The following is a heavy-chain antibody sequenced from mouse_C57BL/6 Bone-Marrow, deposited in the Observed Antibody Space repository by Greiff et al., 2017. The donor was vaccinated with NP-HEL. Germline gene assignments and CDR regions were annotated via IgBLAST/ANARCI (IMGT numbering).Heavy chain of an antibody. CDR1: GFSLTSYA. D-gene: IGHD1-1*01. Sequence: VKLVESGPGLVAPSQSLSITCTVSGFSLTSYAISWVRQPPGKGLEWLGVIWTGGGTNYNSALKSRLSISKDNSKSQVFLKMNSLQTDDTARYYCARKITTVVALYAMDYWGQGTSVTVSS. CDR3: ARKITTVVALYAMDY. V-gene: IGHV2-9-1*01. J-gene: IGHJ4*01. CDR2: IWTGGGT.